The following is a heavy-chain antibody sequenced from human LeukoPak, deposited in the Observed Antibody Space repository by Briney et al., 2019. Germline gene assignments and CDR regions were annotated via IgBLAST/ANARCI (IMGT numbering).Heavy chain of an antibody. CDR2: IFASGSN. D-gene: IGHD3-3*01. CDR3: VRSNDYWSGYYDP. Sequence: SETLSLTCSVSGGSISTYCWSWIRQPPGKGLEWIGYIFASGSNTYNLSFKSRVTMSVDTSKNQFSLILSSMTAADTGLYYCVRSNDYWSGYYDPWGQGIQVSVSS. V-gene: IGHV4-4*09. J-gene: IGHJ5*02. CDR1: GGSISTYC.